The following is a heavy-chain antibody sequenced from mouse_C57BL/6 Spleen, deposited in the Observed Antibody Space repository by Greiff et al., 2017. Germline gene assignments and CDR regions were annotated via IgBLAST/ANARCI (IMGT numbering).Heavy chain of an antibody. D-gene: IGHD1-1*01. Sequence: EVQRVESGPELVKPGASVKISCKASGYSFTDYNMNWVKQSNGKSLEWIGVINPNYGTTSYNQKFKGKATLTVDQSSSTAYMQLNSLTSEDSAVYYCARNYYGSSPLYAMDYWGQGTSVTVSS. CDR3: ARNYYGSSPLYAMDY. J-gene: IGHJ4*01. CDR1: GYSFTDYN. CDR2: INPNYGTT. V-gene: IGHV1-39*01.